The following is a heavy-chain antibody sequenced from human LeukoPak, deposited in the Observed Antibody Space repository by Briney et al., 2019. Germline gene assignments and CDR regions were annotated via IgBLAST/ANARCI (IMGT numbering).Heavy chain of an antibody. CDR2: IYYIGTT. D-gene: IGHD6-6*01. J-gene: IGHJ5*02. CDR1: GFSFSTYS. Sequence: GSLRLSCTASGFSFSTYSMSWVRQPPGRGLEWIGNIYYIGTTSYNSSLSGRVTIAVDTSKNQFSLEMASVTPGDTALYYCARNTTSSPWFDPWGQGTLVIVSS. V-gene: IGHV4-59*01. CDR3: ARNTTSSPWFDP.